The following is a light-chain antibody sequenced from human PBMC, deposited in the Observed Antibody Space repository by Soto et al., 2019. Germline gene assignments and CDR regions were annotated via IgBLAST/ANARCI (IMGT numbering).Light chain of an antibody. Sequence: EIVLTQSPATLSLSPGERATLSCRASQSVSSDLAWYQQKPGQAPRLLIYDASNRATGIPARFSGSGSGTDFTLTISSLQPEDFAVYYCQQYGSSPLTFGGGTKVEI. J-gene: IGKJ4*01. CDR2: DAS. CDR1: QSVSSD. V-gene: IGKV3-11*01. CDR3: QQYGSSPLT.